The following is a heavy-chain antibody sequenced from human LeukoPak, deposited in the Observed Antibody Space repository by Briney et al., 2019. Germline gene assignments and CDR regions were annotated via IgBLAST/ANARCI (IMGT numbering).Heavy chain of an antibody. V-gene: IGHV7-4-1*02. Sequence: VKVSCXXXGYTFSSYAMNWVRQAPGQGLEWMGWINTNTGNPTYAQGFTGRFVFSLDTSVSTAYLQISSLQAEDTAVYYCARSNNDGDYLGVGFDYWGQGTLVTVSS. D-gene: IGHD4-17*01. CDR3: ARSNNDGDYLGVGFDY. CDR1: GYTFSSYA. J-gene: IGHJ4*02. CDR2: INTNTGNP.